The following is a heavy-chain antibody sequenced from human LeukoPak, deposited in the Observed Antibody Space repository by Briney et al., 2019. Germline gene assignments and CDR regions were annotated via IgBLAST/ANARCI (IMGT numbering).Heavy chain of an antibody. D-gene: IGHD6-13*01. CDR2: IIPILGIA. CDR1: GGTFSSCA. CDR3: ARTTGIAAAAPLDY. V-gene: IGHV1-69*04. Sequence: SVKVSCKASGGTFSSCAISWVRQAPGQGLEWMGRIIPILGIANYAQKFQGRVTITADKSTSTAYMELSSLRSEDTAVYYCARTTGIAAAAPLDYWGQGTLATVSS. J-gene: IGHJ4*02.